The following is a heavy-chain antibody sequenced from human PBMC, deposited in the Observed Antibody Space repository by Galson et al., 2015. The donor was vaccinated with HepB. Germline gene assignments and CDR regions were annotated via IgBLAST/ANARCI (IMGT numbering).Heavy chain of an antibody. CDR3: AKASGYSSGWSTVPFDY. CDR2: ISWNSGSI. V-gene: IGHV3-9*01. D-gene: IGHD6-19*01. Sequence: SLRLSCAASGFTFDDYAMHWVRQAPGKGLEWVSGISWNSGSIGYADSVKGRFTISRDNAKNSLYLQMNSLRAEDTALYYCAKASGYSSGWSTVPFDYWGQGTLVTVPS. CDR1: GFTFDDYA. J-gene: IGHJ4*02.